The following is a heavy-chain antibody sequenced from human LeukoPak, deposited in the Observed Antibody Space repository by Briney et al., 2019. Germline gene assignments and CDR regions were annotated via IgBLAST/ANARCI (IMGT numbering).Heavy chain of an antibody. Sequence: PGGSLRLSCAASGFTFSSYAMNWVRQAPGKGLEWVSAISGSGGSTYYADSVKGRFTISRDNSKNTLYLQMNSLRAEDTAVYYCAKERFLRLGSGSTNWFDPWGQGTLVTVSS. CDR1: GFTFSSYA. D-gene: IGHD3-10*01. V-gene: IGHV3-23*01. J-gene: IGHJ5*02. CDR2: ISGSGGST. CDR3: AKERFLRLGSGSTNWFDP.